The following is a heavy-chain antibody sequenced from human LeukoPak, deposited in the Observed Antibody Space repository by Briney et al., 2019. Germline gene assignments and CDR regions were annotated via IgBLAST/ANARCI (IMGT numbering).Heavy chain of an antibody. D-gene: IGHD1-26*01. J-gene: IGHJ4*02. V-gene: IGHV1-69*05. CDR2: IIPIFGTA. CDR3: ARHDPGIVRATSPIDDY. CDR1: GGTFSSYA. Sequence: SVKVSFKASGGTFSSYAISWVRQAPGQGLEWMGRIIPIFGTANYAQKFQGRVTITTHESTSTAYMELSSLRSEDTAVYYCARHDPGIVRATSPIDDYWGQGTLVTVSS.